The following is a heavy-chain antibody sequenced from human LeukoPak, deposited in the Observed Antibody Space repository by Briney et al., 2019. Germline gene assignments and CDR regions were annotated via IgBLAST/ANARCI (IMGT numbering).Heavy chain of an antibody. J-gene: IGHJ6*02. Sequence: PGRSLRLSRAASGFTFSSYGMHWVRQAPGKGLEWVAVISYDGSNKYYADSVKGRFTISRDNSKNTLYLQMNSLRAEDTAVYYCARVTGVTTVTTCPYYYYGMDVWGQGTTVTVSS. CDR1: GFTFSSYG. D-gene: IGHD4-17*01. CDR2: ISYDGSNK. V-gene: IGHV3-30*19. CDR3: ARVTGVTTVTTCPYYYYGMDV.